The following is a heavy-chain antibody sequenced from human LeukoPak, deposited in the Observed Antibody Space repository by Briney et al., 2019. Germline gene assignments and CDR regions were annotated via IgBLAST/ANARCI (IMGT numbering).Heavy chain of an antibody. J-gene: IGHJ4*02. D-gene: IGHD3-10*01. CDR1: GFTFDDYA. CDR2: ISWNSGSI. CDR3: AKDRVTMVRGLFDY. V-gene: IGHV3-9*01. Sequence: PGRSLRLSCAASGFTFDDYAMHWVRQAPGKGLEWVSGISWNSGSIGYADSVKGRFTISRDNSKNTLYLQMNSLRAEDTAVYYCAKDRVTMVRGLFDYWGQGALVTVSS.